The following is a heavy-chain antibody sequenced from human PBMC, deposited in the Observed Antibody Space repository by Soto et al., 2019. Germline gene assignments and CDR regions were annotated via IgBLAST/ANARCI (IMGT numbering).Heavy chain of an antibody. D-gene: IGHD3-10*01. J-gene: IGHJ4*02. CDR2: INHSGST. Sequence: SETLSLTCAVYGGSFSGYYWSWIRQPPGKGLEWIGEINHSGSTNYNPSLKSRVTISVDTSKNQFSLKLSSVTAADTAVYYCGRHHGAFDYWGQGTLVTVSS. CDR3: GRHHGAFDY. CDR1: GGSFSGYY. V-gene: IGHV4-34*01.